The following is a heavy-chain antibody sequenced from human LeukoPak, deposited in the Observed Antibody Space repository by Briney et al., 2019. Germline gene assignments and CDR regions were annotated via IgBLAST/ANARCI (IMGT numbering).Heavy chain of an antibody. J-gene: IGHJ4*02. CDR1: GGSLSGYY. CDR2: INDSGST. CDR3: ARWDYDILTGYYRPFDY. Sequence: SETLSLTCAVYGGSLSGYYWSWIRQPPGKGLEGIGEINDSGSTNYNPSLKSRVTISVDTSKNQFSLKLSSVTAADTAVYYCARWDYDILTGYYRPFDYWGQGSLVTVSS. D-gene: IGHD3-9*01. V-gene: IGHV4-34*01.